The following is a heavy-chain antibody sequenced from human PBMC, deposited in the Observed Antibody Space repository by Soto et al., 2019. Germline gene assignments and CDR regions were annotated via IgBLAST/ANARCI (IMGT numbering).Heavy chain of an antibody. CDR1: GGSIGSGGYS. Sequence: SGTLSLTCAVSGGSIGSGGYSWSWIRQPPGKGLEWIGYIYHSGSTYYNPSLKSRVTISVDRSKNQFSLKLSSVTAADTAVDDCARTTENWFDPWGQGTRGTVSS. D-gene: IGHD4-4*01. CDR2: IYHSGST. V-gene: IGHV4-30-2*01. J-gene: IGHJ5*02. CDR3: ARTTENWFDP.